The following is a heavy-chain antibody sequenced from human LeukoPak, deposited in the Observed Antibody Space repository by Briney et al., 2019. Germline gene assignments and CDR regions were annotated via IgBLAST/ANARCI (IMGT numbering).Heavy chain of an antibody. CDR1: GGSFSGYY. Sequence: SETLSLTCAVYGGSFSGYYWSWIRQPPGKGLEWIGEINHSGSTNYNPSLKSRVTISVDTSKNQFSLKLSSVTAADTAVYYCARDRRNYDSSGYLLEDAFDIWGQGTMVTVSS. J-gene: IGHJ3*02. CDR2: INHSGST. D-gene: IGHD3-22*01. CDR3: ARDRRNYDSSGYLLEDAFDI. V-gene: IGHV4-34*01.